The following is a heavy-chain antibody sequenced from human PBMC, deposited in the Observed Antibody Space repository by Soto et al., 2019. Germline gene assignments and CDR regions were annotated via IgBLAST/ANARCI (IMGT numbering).Heavy chain of an antibody. CDR2: IHGSGRSK. Sequence: ESGGGLVQPGGSLTVSCAASGVSFSDEAMTWVRQAPGKGLEWVASIHGSGRSKYYADSVKGRFTISRDNSRNTLYLQMNRLTAADTAVYYCAKVGPSYYYGMDVWGQGTTVTVSS. J-gene: IGHJ6*02. D-gene: IGHD1-26*01. CDR1: GVSFSDEA. V-gene: IGHV3-23*01. CDR3: AKVGPSYYYGMDV.